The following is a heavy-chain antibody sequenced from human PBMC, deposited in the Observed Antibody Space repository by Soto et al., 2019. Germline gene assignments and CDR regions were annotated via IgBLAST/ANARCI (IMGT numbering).Heavy chain of an antibody. CDR3: ARDQDSDNYVYAGSQEPYGMDV. V-gene: IGHV1-69*06. J-gene: IGHJ6*02. CDR2: IIPIFGTA. D-gene: IGHD3-16*01. CDR1: GGTFSSYA. Sequence: SVTVSCTTSGGTFSSYAISWVRQDTGQGLEWMGGIIPIFGTANFAQKFQGRVTITADRFTSTVYMELSSLASEDTATYCCARDQDSDNYVYAGSQEPYGMDVWGQGTTVTVSS.